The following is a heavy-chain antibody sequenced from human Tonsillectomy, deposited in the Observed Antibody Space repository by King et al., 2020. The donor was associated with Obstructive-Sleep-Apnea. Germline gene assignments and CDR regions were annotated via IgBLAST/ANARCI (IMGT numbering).Heavy chain of an antibody. CDR3: TTVGGYYVGY. Sequence: QLVQSGGGLVKPGGSLRLSCAASGFTFSKAWMSWVRQAPGKGLEWVGHIKIRTDGGTQDYATHIKGRFTISRDDSKNTLYLQMNSLKTEDTAVYYCTTVGGYYVGYWGQGTLVTVSS. CDR2: IKIRTDGGTQ. J-gene: IGHJ4*02. V-gene: IGHV3-15*01. D-gene: IGHD3-22*01. CDR1: GFTFSKAW.